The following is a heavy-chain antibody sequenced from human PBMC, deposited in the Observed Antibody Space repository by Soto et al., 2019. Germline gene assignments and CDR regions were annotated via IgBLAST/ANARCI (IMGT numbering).Heavy chain of an antibody. D-gene: IGHD1-1*01. Sequence: SETLSLTCAVYGGSFSGYYWSWLRQPPGKGLEWIGEINHSGSPNYNPSLKSRVTISVDTSKNQFSLKMTSVTAADTAVYYCATANWSHHYFDHWGQGALVTVSS. CDR2: INHSGSP. V-gene: IGHV4-34*01. CDR3: ATANWSHHYFDH. J-gene: IGHJ4*02. CDR1: GGSFSGYY.